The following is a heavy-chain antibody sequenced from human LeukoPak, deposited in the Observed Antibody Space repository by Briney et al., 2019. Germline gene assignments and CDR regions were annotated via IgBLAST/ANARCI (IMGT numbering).Heavy chain of an antibody. CDR2: INPNSGGT. CDR1: GYTFTSYY. CDR3: ARGLIAGGFDP. V-gene: IGHV1-2*02. D-gene: IGHD6-13*01. Sequence: ASVKVSCKASGYTFTSYYMHWVRQAPGQGLEWMGWINPNSGGTNYAQKFQGRVTITRDTSASTAYMELRSLRSEDMAVYYCARGLIAGGFDPWGQGTLVTVSS. J-gene: IGHJ5*02.